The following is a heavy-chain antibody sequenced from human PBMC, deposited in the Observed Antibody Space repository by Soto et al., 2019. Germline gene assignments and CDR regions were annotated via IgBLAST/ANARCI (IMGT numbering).Heavy chain of an antibody. CDR3: ARTRSAWSDFHYYSLDV. CDR2: FSHDGTND. V-gene: IGHV3-30*03. CDR1: GFTFNSYG. J-gene: IGHJ6*02. D-gene: IGHD1-26*01. Sequence: GGSLRLSCAASGFTFNSYGIHWVRQAPGKGLEWVATFSHDGTNDYYVDSVKGRFTISRDNSNSALYVQMNSLTGEDTAVYYCARTRSAWSDFHYYSLDVWGQGTTVTV.